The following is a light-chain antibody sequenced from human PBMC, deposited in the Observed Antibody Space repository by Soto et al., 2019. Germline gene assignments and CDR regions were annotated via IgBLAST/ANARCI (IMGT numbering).Light chain of an antibody. J-gene: IGKJ1*01. CDR3: QQYNNWPPRT. V-gene: IGKV3-20*01. Sequence: EIVLTQSPGTLSLSPGERATLSCRAIQSVSSSYLAWYQQKPGQAPRLLIYGASSRATGIPDRFSGSGSGTDFTLTISRLEPEDFAVYYCQQYNNWPPRTFGQGTKVDIK. CDR1: QSVSSSY. CDR2: GAS.